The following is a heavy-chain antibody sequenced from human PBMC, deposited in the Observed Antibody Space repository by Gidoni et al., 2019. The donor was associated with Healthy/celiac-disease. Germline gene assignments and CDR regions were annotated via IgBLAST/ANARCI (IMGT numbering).Heavy chain of an antibody. CDR3: ARLYGDYALVYYYYYGMDV. D-gene: IGHD4-17*01. CDR1: GFTLSGYW. V-gene: IGHV3-7*01. J-gene: IGHJ6*02. CDR2: IKQDGSEK. Sequence: EVQLVVSGGGLVQPGGSLRLSCAASGFTLSGYWMSWFRQAPGKGLEWVAKIKQDGSEKYYVDSVKGRFTISRDNAKNSLYLQMNSLRAEDTAVYYCARLYGDYALVYYYYYGMDVWGQGTTVTVSS.